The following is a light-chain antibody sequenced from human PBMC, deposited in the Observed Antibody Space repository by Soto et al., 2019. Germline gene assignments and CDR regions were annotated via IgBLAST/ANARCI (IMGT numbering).Light chain of an antibody. J-gene: IGLJ2*01. CDR2: VNSDGSH. CDR3: QTWGTGVV. Sequence: QSVLTQSPSASASLGASVKLTCTLSSGHSNYAIAWHQQQPEKGPRYLMKVNSDGSHSKGDGIPDRFSGSSSGAERYLTISSLQSEDEADYYCQTWGTGVVFGGGTKLPVL. V-gene: IGLV4-69*01. CDR1: SGHSNYA.